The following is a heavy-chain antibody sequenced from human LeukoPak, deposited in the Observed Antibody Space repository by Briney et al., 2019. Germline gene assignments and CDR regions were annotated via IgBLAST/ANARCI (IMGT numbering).Heavy chain of an antibody. J-gene: IGHJ4*02. CDR1: GFTFSSYW. D-gene: IGHD1-26*01. Sequence: GGSLRLSCAASGFTFSSYWMHWVRQAPGKGLVWVSRINSDGSSTSYADSVKGRFTISRDNSKNTLYLQMNSLRAEDTAVYYCAKGGRQGDASSYYLYFDYWGQGTLVTVSS. CDR3: AKGGRQGDASSYYLYFDY. V-gene: IGHV3-74*01. CDR2: INSDGSST.